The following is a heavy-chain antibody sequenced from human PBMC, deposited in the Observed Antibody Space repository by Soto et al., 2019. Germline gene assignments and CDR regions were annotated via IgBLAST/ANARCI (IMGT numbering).Heavy chain of an antibody. V-gene: IGHV3-74*01. CDR2: ISSDGSST. Sequence: EVQLVESGGGLVQPGGSLRLSCAASGFTFSSYWMHWVRQAPGKGLVWVSRISSDGSSTSYADSVKGRVTISRDNAKNTLYLQMNSLRAEDTAVYYCAREGQQLEGDYWGQGTLVTVSS. CDR3: AREGQQLEGDY. CDR1: GFTFSSYW. D-gene: IGHD6-13*01. J-gene: IGHJ4*02.